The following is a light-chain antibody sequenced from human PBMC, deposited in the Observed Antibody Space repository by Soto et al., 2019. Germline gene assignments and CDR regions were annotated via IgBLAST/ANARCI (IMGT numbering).Light chain of an antibody. CDR2: DVS. J-gene: IGKJ4*01. CDR3: QQRASWPLT. CDR1: QSVRNY. Sequence: VLTQSPATLSLSPGERATLSCRASQSVRNYLAWYQQKPGQAPRLLIYDVSKRVTGIPARFSGSGSETDFTLTISSLEPEDFATFYCQQRASWPLTFGGGTKVELK. V-gene: IGKV3-11*01.